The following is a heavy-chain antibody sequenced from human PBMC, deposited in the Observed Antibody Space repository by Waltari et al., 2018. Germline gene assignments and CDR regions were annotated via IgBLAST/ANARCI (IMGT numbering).Heavy chain of an antibody. CDR3: ARDSDYGDYDPIGY. Sequence: VESGGGLVQPEGSLRLSCEVSTSILSSNYLAWVRLAPGKGLEWVSMVRADGNTYFADSVRGRFSMSSDHINNILYLDMKSLRVEDTAVYYCARDSDYGDYDPIGYWGQGTRVTVSA. J-gene: IGHJ4*02. V-gene: IGHV3-66*01. D-gene: IGHD4-17*01. CDR1: TSILSSNY. CDR2: VRADGNT.